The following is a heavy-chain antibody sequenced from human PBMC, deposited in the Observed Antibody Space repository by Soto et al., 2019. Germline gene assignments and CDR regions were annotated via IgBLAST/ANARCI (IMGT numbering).Heavy chain of an antibody. CDR1: GGSISSNNW. D-gene: IGHD1-26*01. J-gene: IGHJ4*02. V-gene: IGHV4-4*02. CDR2: IFHSGST. Sequence: QVQLQESGPGLVKPSGTLSLTCAVSGGSISSNNWWSWVRQPPGKGLEWIGEIFHSGSTHYSPSLRSRVTVSVDKSENPFSLNLTSVTAADTAVYYCARVYSGSYSDSWGQGTLVTVSS. CDR3: ARVYSGSYSDS.